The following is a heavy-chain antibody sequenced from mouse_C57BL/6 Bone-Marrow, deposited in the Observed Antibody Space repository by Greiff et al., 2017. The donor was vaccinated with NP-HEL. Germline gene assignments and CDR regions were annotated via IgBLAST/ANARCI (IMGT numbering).Heavy chain of an antibody. V-gene: IGHV1-72*01. D-gene: IGHD1-3*01. Sequence: QVQLQQPGAELVKPGASVKLSCKASGYTFTSYWMHWVKQRPGRGLEWIGRIVPKSGGTKYNEKFKSKATLTVDKPSSTAYMQLSCLTCDDSAVDYCAREGLTRDDYWGQGTTLTVSS. J-gene: IGHJ2*01. CDR1: GYTFTSYW. CDR2: IVPKSGGT. CDR3: AREGLTRDDY.